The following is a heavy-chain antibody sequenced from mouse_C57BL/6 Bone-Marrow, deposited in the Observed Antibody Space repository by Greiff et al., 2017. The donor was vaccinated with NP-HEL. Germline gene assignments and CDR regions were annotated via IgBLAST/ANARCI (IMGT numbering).Heavy chain of an antibody. Sequence: EVHLVESGGGLVKPGGSLKLSCAASGFTFSDYGMHWVRQAPEKGLEWVAYISSGSSTIYYADTVKGRFTISRDNAKNTLFLQMTSLRSEDTAMYYCATSITTVVATFHWYFDVWGTGTTVTVSS. CDR1: GFTFSDYG. CDR2: ISSGSSTI. CDR3: ATSITTVVATFHWYFDV. J-gene: IGHJ1*03. D-gene: IGHD1-1*01. V-gene: IGHV5-17*01.